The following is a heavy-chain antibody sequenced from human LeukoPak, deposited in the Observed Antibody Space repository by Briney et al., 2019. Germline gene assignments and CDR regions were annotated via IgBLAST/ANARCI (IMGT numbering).Heavy chain of an antibody. CDR2: ISGSGGST. J-gene: IGHJ4*02. Sequence: GGSLRHSCAASGFTFSSYAMSWVRQAPGKGLEWVSAISGSGGSTYYADSVKGRFTISRDNSKNTLYLQMNSLRAEDTAVYYCIAGHCSGGSCYYFDYWGQGTLVTVSS. D-gene: IGHD2-15*01. CDR3: IAGHCSGGSCYYFDY. V-gene: IGHV3-23*01. CDR1: GFTFSSYA.